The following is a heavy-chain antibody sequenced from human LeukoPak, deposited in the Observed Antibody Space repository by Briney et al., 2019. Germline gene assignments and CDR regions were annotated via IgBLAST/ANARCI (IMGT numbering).Heavy chain of an antibody. CDR3: TRGYYEAFDY. D-gene: IGHD3-16*01. J-gene: IGHJ4*02. V-gene: IGHV4-59*02. Sequence: PSETLSLTCAVSGASVTSDHWTWIRQLPGKGLEWIGNVDYNGATKYNPSLKSRITISLDTSKNQFSLKLTSVTAADTALYFCTRGYYEAFDYWGQGRLVTVSS. CDR1: GASVTSDH. CDR2: VDYNGAT.